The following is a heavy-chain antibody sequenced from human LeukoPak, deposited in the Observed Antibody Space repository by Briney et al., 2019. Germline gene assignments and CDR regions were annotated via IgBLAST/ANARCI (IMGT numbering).Heavy chain of an antibody. D-gene: IGHD2-21*01. CDR1: AFSVKSNY. V-gene: IGHV3-53*01. J-gene: IGHJ4*02. CDR2: SYTGGST. CDR3: VSLHCSGNDCYAGTLDI. Sequence: GASLRLSCVASAFSVKSNYMSWVRQAPGKGLEWVSVSYTGGSTYYEDSLKGRLTVSSDVSKNTLYLQMNNLRAEATAVYNWVSLHCSGNDCYAGTLDIWGQGIQV.